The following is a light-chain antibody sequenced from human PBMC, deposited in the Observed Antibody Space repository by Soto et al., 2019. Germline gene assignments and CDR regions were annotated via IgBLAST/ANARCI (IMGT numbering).Light chain of an antibody. CDR2: EVN. J-gene: IGLJ1*01. Sequence: QSALTQPPSASGSPGQSVATSCTGTSSDVGGYNYVSWYQQHPGKAPKLMIYEVNKRPSGVPDRFSGSKSGNTASLTVSGLQAEDEADYYCSSYACSSNVFGTGTKVTVL. CDR3: SSYACSSNV. V-gene: IGLV2-8*01. CDR1: SSDVGGYNY.